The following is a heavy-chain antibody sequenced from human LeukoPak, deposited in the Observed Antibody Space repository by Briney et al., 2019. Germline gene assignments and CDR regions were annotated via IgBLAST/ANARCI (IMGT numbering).Heavy chain of an antibody. CDR3: ACRIAAAGSDAFDI. D-gene: IGHD6-13*01. CDR2: IYSGGGT. V-gene: IGHV3-53*01. CDR1: GFTVSSNY. Sequence: GGSLRLSCAASGFTVSSNYMTWVRQAPGKGLEWVSVIYSGGGTSYADSVKGRFTISRDNSKNTLYLQMNSLRAGDTAVYYCACRIAAAGSDAFDIWGQGTMVTVSS. J-gene: IGHJ3*02.